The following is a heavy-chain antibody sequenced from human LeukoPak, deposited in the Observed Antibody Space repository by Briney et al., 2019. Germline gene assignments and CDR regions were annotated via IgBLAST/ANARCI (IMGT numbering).Heavy chain of an antibody. Sequence: GGSLRLSCAASGFTFSSYEMNWVRQAPGKGLEWVSYISSSGSTIYYADSVKGRFTISRDNSKNTLYLQMNSLRAEDTAVYYCARDSGGYDSSGYYFGGCFDYWGQGTLVTVSS. CDR2: ISSSGSTI. D-gene: IGHD3-22*01. CDR1: GFTFSSYE. V-gene: IGHV3-48*03. J-gene: IGHJ4*02. CDR3: ARDSGGYDSSGYYFGGCFDY.